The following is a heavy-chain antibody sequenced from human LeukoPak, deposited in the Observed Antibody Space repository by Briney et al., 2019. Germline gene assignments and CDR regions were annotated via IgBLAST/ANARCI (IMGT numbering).Heavy chain of an antibody. CDR1: GYTFTGYY. CDR3: ARDLSCSSTSCDENWFDP. J-gene: IGHJ5*02. D-gene: IGHD2-2*01. V-gene: IGHV1-2*02. CDR2: INPNSGGT. Sequence: GASVKVSCKASGYTFTGYYMHWVRQAPGQGLEWMGWINPNSGGTNYAQKFQGRVTMTRDTSISTAYMEPSRLRSDDTAVYYCARDLSCSSTSCDENWFDPWGQGTLVTVSS.